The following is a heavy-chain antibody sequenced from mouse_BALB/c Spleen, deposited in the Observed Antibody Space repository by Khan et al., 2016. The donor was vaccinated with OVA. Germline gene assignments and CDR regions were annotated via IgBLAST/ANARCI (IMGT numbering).Heavy chain of an antibody. D-gene: IGHD4-1*01. CDR2: ISSGGDYT. CDR1: GFTFSSYS. V-gene: IGHV5-6*01. Sequence: EVELVESGGDLVKPGGSLKLSCAASGFTFSSYSMSWVRQTPDKRLERVASISSGGDYTYYPDIVKGRLTISRDNAKNTLYLEMSSLKSEDTAMYYCASHLTGSFAYWGQGTLVTVSA. CDR3: ASHLTGSFAY. J-gene: IGHJ3*01.